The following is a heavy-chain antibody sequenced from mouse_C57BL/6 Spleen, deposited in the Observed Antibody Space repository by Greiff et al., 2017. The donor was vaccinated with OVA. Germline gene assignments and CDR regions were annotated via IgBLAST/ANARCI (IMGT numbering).Heavy chain of an antibody. J-gene: IGHJ2*01. CDR3: ERSGLRHYFDY. CDR2: INPGSGGT. D-gene: IGHD3-1*01. Sequence: QLQQSGAELVRPGTSVKVSCKASGYAFTNYLIEWVKQRPGQGLEWIGVINPGSGGTNYNEKFKGKATLTADKSSSTAYMQLSSLTSEDSAVYVCERSGLRHYFDYWGQGTTLTVSS. CDR1: GYAFTNYL. V-gene: IGHV1-54*01.